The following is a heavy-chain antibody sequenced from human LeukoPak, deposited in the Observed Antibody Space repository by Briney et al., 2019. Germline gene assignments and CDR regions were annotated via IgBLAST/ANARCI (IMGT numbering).Heavy chain of an antibody. CDR2: MNPNSGNT. Sequence: ASVKVSRKASGYTFSSYDINWVRQATGQGLEWMGWMNPNSGNTGYAQRFQGRVTMTRNTSISTAYMELSSLRSEDTAVYYCARGHRVQPFDYWGQGTLVTVSS. CDR1: GYTFSSYD. D-gene: IGHD6-13*01. CDR3: ARGHRVQPFDY. V-gene: IGHV1-8*01. J-gene: IGHJ4*02.